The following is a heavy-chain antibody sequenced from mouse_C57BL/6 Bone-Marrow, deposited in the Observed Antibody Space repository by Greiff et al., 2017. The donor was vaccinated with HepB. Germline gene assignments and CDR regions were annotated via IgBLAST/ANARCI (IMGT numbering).Heavy chain of an antibody. V-gene: IGHV1-54*01. Sequence: VQLQQSGAELVRPGTSVKVSCKASGYAFTNYLIEWVKQRPGQGLEWIGVINPGSGGTNYNEKFKGKATLTADKSSSTAYMQLSSLTSEDSAVYFCARPKASYGNYAMDYWGQGTSVTVSS. CDR1: GYAFTNYL. J-gene: IGHJ4*01. D-gene: IGHD1-2*01. CDR2: INPGSGGT. CDR3: ARPKASYGNYAMDY.